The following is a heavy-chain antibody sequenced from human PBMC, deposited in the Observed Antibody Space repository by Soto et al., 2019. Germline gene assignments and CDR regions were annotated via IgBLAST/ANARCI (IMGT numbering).Heavy chain of an antibody. CDR1: GHTFTSYV. CDR2: ISPYNGTT. Sequence: ASVKVFCKAPGHTFTSYVLSWVQYAPGQGLDWMGWISPYNGTTNCATNLQGRVTISTDASTSTAYMELRSLSSDHTSVYSRALDHPAHGWQQLVRLGYWGQGTLVTVSS. V-gene: IGHV1-18*01. CDR3: ALDHPAHGWQQLVRLGY. D-gene: IGHD6-13*01. J-gene: IGHJ4*02.